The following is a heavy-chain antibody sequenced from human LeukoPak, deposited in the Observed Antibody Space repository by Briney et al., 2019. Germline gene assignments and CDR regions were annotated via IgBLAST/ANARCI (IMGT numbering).Heavy chain of an antibody. CDR3: GRKAGDCGGGSCYSIDY. J-gene: IGHJ4*02. D-gene: IGHD2-15*01. V-gene: IGHV1-69*05. CDR2: IIPIFGTA. CDR1: GGSFSSEA. Sequence: SVKVSCKAFGGSFSSEAISWVRQAPGQGLEWMGGIIPIFGTANYAQKFQGRVTITTDESTTTAYMEVSSLRSEDTAVYYCGRKAGDCGGGSCYSIDYWGPGTLVTVSS.